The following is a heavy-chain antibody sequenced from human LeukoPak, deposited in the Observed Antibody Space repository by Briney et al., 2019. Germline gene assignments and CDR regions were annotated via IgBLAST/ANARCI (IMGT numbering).Heavy chain of an antibody. V-gene: IGHV3-43*01. CDR1: GFNFADYS. CDR3: TKDINSGIFYNTYMDV. CDR2: ISWDGDTI. J-gene: IGHJ6*03. D-gene: IGHD3-10*01. Sequence: GGSLRLSCAASGFNFADYSMHWVRQAPGKGLEWVSLISWDGDTIYYADSVKGRFTISRDNSKSSLYLQMNNLRPEDTALYYCTKDINSGIFYNTYMDVWGKGTPVTVSS.